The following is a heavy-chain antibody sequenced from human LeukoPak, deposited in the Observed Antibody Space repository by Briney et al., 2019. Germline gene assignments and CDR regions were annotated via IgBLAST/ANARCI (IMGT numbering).Heavy chain of an antibody. CDR1: GFTFTTYN. V-gene: IGHV3-48*01. D-gene: IGHD5-12*01. Sequence: GGSLRLSCAASGFTFTTYNMNWVRQAPGKGLEWVSYIGSSSSTRYYADSVKGRFTISRDNAKNSLYLQMNRLRVEDTAVYYCAKASGWLRMSYFDFWGQGTLVTVSS. CDR2: IGSSSSTR. CDR3: AKASGWLRMSYFDF. J-gene: IGHJ4*02.